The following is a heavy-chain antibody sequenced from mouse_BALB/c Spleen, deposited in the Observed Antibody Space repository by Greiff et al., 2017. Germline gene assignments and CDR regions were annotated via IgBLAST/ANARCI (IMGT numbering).Heavy chain of an antibody. V-gene: IGHV1-87*01. CDR3: ARDYYYGSSYWYFDV. CDR1: GYTFTSYW. CDR2: IYPGDGDT. Sequence: VQLQESGAELARPGASVKLSCKASGYTFTSYWMQWVKQRPGQGLEWIGAIYPGDGDTRYTQKFKGKATLTADKSSSTAYMQLSSLASEDSAVYYCARDYYYGSSYWYFDVWGAGTTVTVSS. D-gene: IGHD1-1*01. J-gene: IGHJ1*01.